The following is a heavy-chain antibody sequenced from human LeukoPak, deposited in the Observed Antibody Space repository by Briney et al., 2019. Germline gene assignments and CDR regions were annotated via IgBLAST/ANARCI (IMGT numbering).Heavy chain of an antibody. CDR1: GFTFSSYG. V-gene: IGHV3-30*19. Sequence: GGSLRLSCAASGFTFSSYGMHWVRQAPGKGLEWVAVISYDGSNKYYADSVKGRFTISRDNSKNTLYLQMNSLRAEDTAVYYCAKDSVPLLGVVPAAIRAFDYWGQGTLVTVSS. CDR3: AKDSVPLLGVVPAAIRAFDY. J-gene: IGHJ4*02. D-gene: IGHD2-2*02. CDR2: ISYDGSNK.